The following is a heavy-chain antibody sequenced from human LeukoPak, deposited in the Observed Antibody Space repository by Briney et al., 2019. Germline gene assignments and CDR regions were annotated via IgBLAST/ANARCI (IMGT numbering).Heavy chain of an antibody. Sequence: PSETLSLTCAVYGGSFSGYYWSWIRQPPGKGLEWIGEINHSGSTNYNPSLKSRVTISVDTSKNQFSLKLSSVTAADTAVYYCARVKSYGGYSSKYFQQWGQGTLVTVSS. D-gene: IGHD4-23*01. CDR2: INHSGST. V-gene: IGHV4-34*01. CDR3: ARVKSYGGYSSKYFQQ. J-gene: IGHJ1*01. CDR1: GGSFSGYY.